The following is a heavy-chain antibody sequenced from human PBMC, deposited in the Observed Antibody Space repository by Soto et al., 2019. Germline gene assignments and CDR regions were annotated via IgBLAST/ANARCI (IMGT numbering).Heavy chain of an antibody. J-gene: IGHJ5*02. CDR1: GFTFRTYA. Sequence: PGESLKISCSASGFTFRTYAMHWVRQAPGKGLEYVATVASNGVTTEYADSVRGRFAISRGNSNNALFLQMSSLRPEDTAVYYCVRDRIATGGTGLYNWFDPWGQGTLVTVSS. V-gene: IGHV3-64D*06. CDR2: VASNGVTT. D-gene: IGHD2-8*02. CDR3: VRDRIATGGTGLYNWFDP.